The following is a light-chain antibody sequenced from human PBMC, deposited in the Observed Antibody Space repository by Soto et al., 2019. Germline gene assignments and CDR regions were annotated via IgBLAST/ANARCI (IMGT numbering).Light chain of an antibody. Sequence: DIQMTQSPSTLSASIGDRGVITCRASGSISSWVAWYQQKPGKGPKLLIYDGSSLESGFPSRFIGSGSGKEFPLTTSSLPPDDFATYSCQKYNSYPWTFGQGTTVDIK. J-gene: IGKJ1*01. CDR2: DGS. CDR1: GSISSW. CDR3: QKYNSYPWT. V-gene: IGKV1-5*01.